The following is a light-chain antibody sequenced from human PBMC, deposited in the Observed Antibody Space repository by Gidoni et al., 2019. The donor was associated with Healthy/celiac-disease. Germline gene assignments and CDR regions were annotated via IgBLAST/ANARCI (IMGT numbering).Light chain of an antibody. Sequence: DIQLTQSPSSRSASVGDRVTITSRASQSISSYLNWYQQQPGKAAKLLIYAASSLQSGVPSRFSGSGSGTDFTLTISSLQPEDFATYYCQQSYSTPRTFGQGTKVEIK. CDR1: QSISSY. CDR2: AAS. J-gene: IGKJ1*01. V-gene: IGKV1-39*01. CDR3: QQSYSTPRT.